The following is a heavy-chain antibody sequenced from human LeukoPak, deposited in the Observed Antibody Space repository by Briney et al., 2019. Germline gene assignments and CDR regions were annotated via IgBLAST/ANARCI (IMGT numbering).Heavy chain of an antibody. J-gene: IGHJ5*02. D-gene: IGHD3-3*01. Sequence: ASVKVSCKASGYTFTSHGISWVRQAPGQGLEWMGWISAYNGNTNYAQKLQGRVTMTTDTSTSTAYMELRSLRSDDTAVYYCARVRDYDFWSGPKSVDPWGQGTLVTVSS. CDR3: ARVRDYDFWSGPKSVDP. CDR1: GYTFTSHG. CDR2: ISAYNGNT. V-gene: IGHV1-18*01.